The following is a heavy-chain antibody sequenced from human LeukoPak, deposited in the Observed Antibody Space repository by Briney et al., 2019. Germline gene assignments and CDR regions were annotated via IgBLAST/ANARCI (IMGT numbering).Heavy chain of an antibody. CDR1: GGSMSSYY. V-gene: IGHV4-4*09. CDR3: ARWGEAFDL. CDR2: IYTSGRT. J-gene: IGHJ3*01. D-gene: IGHD3-16*01. Sequence: SETLSLTCSVSGGSMSSYYCNWIRQPPGKGLEWIGYIYTSGRTNCNPSLKRRVSMSVDTSENQVSLKLTSVTAAVTAVYCCARWGEAFDLWGQGTMVTVSS.